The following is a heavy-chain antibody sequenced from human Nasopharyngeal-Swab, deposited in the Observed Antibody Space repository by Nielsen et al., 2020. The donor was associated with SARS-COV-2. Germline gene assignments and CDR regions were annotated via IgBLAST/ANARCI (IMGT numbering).Heavy chain of an antibody. CDR2: IKQSGSGQ. CDR3: ARYCSTTSCPRGFDY. V-gene: IGHV3-7*01. Sequence: GESLKISCAASGFTFSSYWMSLVRQAPGKGLEWVAHIKQSGSGQYYVDSVKGRFTISRDNAKNSLSLQMNSLRAEDTAVYYCARYCSTTSCPRGFDYWGQGTLVTVS. CDR1: GFTFSSYW. J-gene: IGHJ4*02. D-gene: IGHD2-2*01.